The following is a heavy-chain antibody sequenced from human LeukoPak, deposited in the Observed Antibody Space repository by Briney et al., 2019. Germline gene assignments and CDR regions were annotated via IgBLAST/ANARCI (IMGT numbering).Heavy chain of an antibody. CDR2: IYYSGST. D-gene: IGHD3-22*01. Sequence: SETLSLTCTVSGGSISSYYWSWIRQPPGKGLEWIGYIYYSGSTNYNPSLKSRVTISVDTSKNQFSLKLSSVTAADTAVYYCARGITMIVPSFDYWGQGTLVTVSS. V-gene: IGHV4-59*08. CDR1: GGSISSYY. CDR3: ARGITMIVPSFDY. J-gene: IGHJ4*02.